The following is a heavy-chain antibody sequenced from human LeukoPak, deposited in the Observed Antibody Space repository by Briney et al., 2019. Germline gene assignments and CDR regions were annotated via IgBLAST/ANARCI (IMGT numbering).Heavy chain of an antibody. V-gene: IGHV4-59*01. CDR2: IYYSGST. CDR1: GGSISSYY. Sequence: SETLSLTCTVSGGSISSYYWSWIRQPPGKGLEWIGYIYYSGSTNYNPSLKSRVTISVDTSKNQFSLKLSSVTAADTAVYYCARFGAAAGISVAFDIWAKGQWSPSLQ. J-gene: IGHJ3*02. CDR3: ARFGAAAGISVAFDI. D-gene: IGHD6-13*01.